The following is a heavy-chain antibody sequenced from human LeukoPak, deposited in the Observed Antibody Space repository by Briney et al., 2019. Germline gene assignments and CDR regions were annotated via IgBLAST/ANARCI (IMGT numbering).Heavy chain of an antibody. J-gene: IGHJ3*02. Sequence: GGSLRLSCAASGFTFSAYWMHWVRQAPGKGLVWVSYINTDGSTTSYADSVKGRFTISRDSAKNTLYLQMNSLRSEDTAVYYCVRGNGHAFDIWRQGTMVTVSS. D-gene: IGHD2-8*01. V-gene: IGHV3-74*01. CDR1: GFTFSAYW. CDR3: VRGNGHAFDI. CDR2: INTDGSTT.